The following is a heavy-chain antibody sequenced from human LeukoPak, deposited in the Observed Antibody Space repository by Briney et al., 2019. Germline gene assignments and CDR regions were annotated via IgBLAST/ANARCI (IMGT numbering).Heavy chain of an antibody. J-gene: IGHJ5*02. D-gene: IGHD3-22*01. CDR2: MNPNSGNT. Sequence: ASVKVSCKASGYTFTRNDINWVRQATGQGLEWMGWMNPNSGNTGYAQKFQGRVTITRNTSISTAYMELSSLRSEDTAVYYCARGYYYYDSSAIPGGVVNWFDPWGQGTLVTVSS. CDR1: GYTFTRND. V-gene: IGHV1-8*03. CDR3: ARGYYYYDSSAIPGGVVNWFDP.